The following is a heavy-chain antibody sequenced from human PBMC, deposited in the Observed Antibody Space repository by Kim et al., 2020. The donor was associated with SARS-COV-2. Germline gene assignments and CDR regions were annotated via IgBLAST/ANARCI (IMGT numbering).Heavy chain of an antibody. J-gene: IGHJ4*02. CDR1: GFTFNNYC. Sequence: GGSLRLSCAASGFTFNNYCMRWVRQAPGKGLEWVANIKQDGREKKYVDSVKGRFTISRDNAKNTVYLQMNSLKVEDTAVYYCVSWRYSFFDNWGQGSLVTVSS. CDR2: IKQDGREK. V-gene: IGHV3-7*03. D-gene: IGHD2-15*01. CDR3: VSWRYSFFDN.